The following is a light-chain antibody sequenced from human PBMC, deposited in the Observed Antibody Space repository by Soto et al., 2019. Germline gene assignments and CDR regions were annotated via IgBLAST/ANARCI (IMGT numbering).Light chain of an antibody. V-gene: IGKV3-11*01. Sequence: EIVFTQCPATLSPSLGERATHSSSATRSVSTYLAWYQQKPGQAPRLLIYDASKRATGIPARFSGGGSGTDFTLTISSLEPEDFAVYYCQHREDWPLTFGGGTKVDIK. CDR3: QHREDWPLT. CDR2: DAS. J-gene: IGKJ4*01. CDR1: RSVSTY.